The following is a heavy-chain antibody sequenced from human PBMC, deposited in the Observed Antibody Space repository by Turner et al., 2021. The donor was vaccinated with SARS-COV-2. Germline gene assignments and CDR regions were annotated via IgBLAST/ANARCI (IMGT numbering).Heavy chain of an antibody. V-gene: IGHV4-39*01. CDR1: RGSISSSAYY. J-gene: IGHJ4*02. CDR3: STHVTILGRWLSPFDS. Sequence: QLQLQASGAGLVKPSETLSLTCTVSRGSISSSAYYWGWIRQPPGKGLEWIGSFCYSGSTYYSPSLKSRISISVDSSKNQFFLNLSTVTAADTAVYDCSTHVTILGRWLSPFDSWGQGTLVTVSS. CDR2: FCYSGST. D-gene: IGHD6-19*01.